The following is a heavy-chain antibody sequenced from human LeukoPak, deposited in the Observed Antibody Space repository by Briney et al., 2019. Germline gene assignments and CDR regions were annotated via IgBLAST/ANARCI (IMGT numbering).Heavy chain of an antibody. CDR1: GSTVSANV. CDR3: VRDLDWSFDL. J-gene: IGHJ4*02. V-gene: IGHV3-53*01. CDR2: IYSNGDT. D-gene: IGHD3/OR15-3a*01. Sequence: GESLRLSCAISGSTVSANVMNWVRQAPGKGLEWLSNIYSNGDTYYADSVRGRFTISRDEAQDILKLQMSSLRVEDTAVYFCVRDLDWSFDLWGQGTLVTVSS.